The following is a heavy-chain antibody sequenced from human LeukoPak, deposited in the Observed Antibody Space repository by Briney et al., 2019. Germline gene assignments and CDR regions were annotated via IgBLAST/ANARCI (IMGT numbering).Heavy chain of an antibody. Sequence: GGSLRLSCAASGFTFSDYYMSWIRQAPGKGLEWVSYISSSSYTNYADSVKGRFTISRDNSKNTLYLQMNSLRAEDTAVYYCAKDRDSYGYFDAFDIWGQGTMVTVSS. D-gene: IGHD5-18*01. CDR2: ISSSSYT. V-gene: IGHV3-11*05. CDR1: GFTFSDYY. J-gene: IGHJ3*02. CDR3: AKDRDSYGYFDAFDI.